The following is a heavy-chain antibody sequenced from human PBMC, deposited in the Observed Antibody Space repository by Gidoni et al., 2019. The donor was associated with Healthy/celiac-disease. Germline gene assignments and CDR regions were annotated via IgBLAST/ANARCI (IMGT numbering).Heavy chain of an antibody. CDR3: ARVGNSDAFDI. Sequence: QVQLQESGPALVKPSETLSLTCTVSGGSISSYFWSWIRQPPGKGLEWIGYIYYSGSTNYNPALKSRVTISVDTSKNQFSLKLSSVTAADTAVYYCARVGNSDAFDIWGQGTMVTVSS. CDR2: IYYSGST. V-gene: IGHV4-59*01. J-gene: IGHJ3*02. D-gene: IGHD1-1*01. CDR1: GGSISSYF.